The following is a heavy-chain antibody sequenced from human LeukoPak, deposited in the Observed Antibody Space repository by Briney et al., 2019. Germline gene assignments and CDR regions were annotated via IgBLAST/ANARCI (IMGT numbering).Heavy chain of an antibody. CDR3: ARDIGGLGWFDP. CDR1: GFTFSSYG. D-gene: IGHD1-26*01. CDR2: IYYSGST. J-gene: IGHJ5*02. Sequence: GSLRLSCAASGFTFSSYGMSWVRQPPGKGLEWIGSIYYSGSTYYNPSLKSRVTISVDTSKNQFSLKLSSVTAADTAVYYCARDIGGLGWFDPWGQGTLVTVSS. V-gene: IGHV4-39*07.